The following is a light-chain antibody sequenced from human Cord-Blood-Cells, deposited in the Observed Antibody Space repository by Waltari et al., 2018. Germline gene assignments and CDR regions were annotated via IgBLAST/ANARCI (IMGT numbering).Light chain of an antibody. CDR1: KLGDKY. CDR2: QDS. Sequence: SYELTQPPSVSVSPGQTASITCSGDKLGDKYACWYQQKPGQSLVLVIYQDSKRPSGIPGRFSGSNSGTTATLTISGTQAMDEADYYCQAWDSSTVVFGGGTKLTVL. V-gene: IGLV3-1*01. CDR3: QAWDSSTVV. J-gene: IGLJ2*01.